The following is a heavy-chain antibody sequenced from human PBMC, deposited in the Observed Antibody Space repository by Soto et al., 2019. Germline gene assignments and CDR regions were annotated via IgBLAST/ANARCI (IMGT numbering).Heavy chain of an antibody. CDR3: TRSRGLGGMDV. D-gene: IGHD2-15*01. Sequence: PGGSLRLSCAASGFTVNSHVMSWVRQAPGKGLEWVSSISGSGDGTYYGDSVKGRFTISRDSSSSTVYLEMKNLRGEDTAVYFCTRSRGLGGMDVWGQGTTVTAP. V-gene: IGHV3-23*01. CDR1: GFTVNSHV. J-gene: IGHJ6*02. CDR2: ISGSGDGT.